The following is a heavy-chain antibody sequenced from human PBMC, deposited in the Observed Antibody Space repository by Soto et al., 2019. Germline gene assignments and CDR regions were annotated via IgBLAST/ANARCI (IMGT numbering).Heavy chain of an antibody. D-gene: IGHD3-10*01. J-gene: IGHJ6*02. CDR1: GFIFSTYN. CDR3: AIFEASGPLDV. V-gene: IGHV3-48*02. CDR2: ISSSSKTI. Sequence: GGSLRLSCTASGFIFSTYNMNWVRQAPGKGLEWVSFISSSSKTIYYADPVKGRFTISRDKARNSLYLQMNSLRDEDTAVYYCAIFEASGPLDVWGQGTKVTVYS.